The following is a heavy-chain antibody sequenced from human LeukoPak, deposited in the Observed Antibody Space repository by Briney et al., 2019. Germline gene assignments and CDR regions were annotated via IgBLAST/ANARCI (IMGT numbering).Heavy chain of an antibody. D-gene: IGHD2-2*01. CDR1: GFTFSSYG. Sequence: PGGSLRLSCAASGFTFSSYGMHWVRQAPGKGLEWVAVISYDGSNKYYADSVKGRFTISRDNSKNTLYLQMNSLRAEDTAVYYCARVSTSNPGYYYYYGMDVWGQGTTVTVSS. V-gene: IGHV3-30*03. J-gene: IGHJ6*02. CDR3: ARVSTSNPGYYYYYGMDV. CDR2: ISYDGSNK.